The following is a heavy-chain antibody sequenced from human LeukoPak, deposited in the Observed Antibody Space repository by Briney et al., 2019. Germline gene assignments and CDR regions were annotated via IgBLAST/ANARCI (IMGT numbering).Heavy chain of an antibody. V-gene: IGHV3-21*01. D-gene: IGHD3-10*01. CDR2: ISSSSSYI. Sequence: GGSLRLSCVASGFTFSSYSMNWVRQAPGKGLEWVSSISSSSSYIYYADSVKGRFTISRDNAKNSLYLQMNSLRAEDTAVYYCARDDGSGCYYFDYWGQGTLVTVSS. J-gene: IGHJ4*02. CDR1: GFTFSSYS. CDR3: ARDDGSGCYYFDY.